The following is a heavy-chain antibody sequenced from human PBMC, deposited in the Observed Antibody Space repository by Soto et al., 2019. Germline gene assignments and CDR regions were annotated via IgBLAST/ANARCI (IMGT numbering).Heavy chain of an antibody. V-gene: IGHV1-18*01. CDR3: ARALGYCSSTSCPYDAFDI. J-gene: IGHJ3*02. D-gene: IGHD2-2*01. CDR2: ISAYNGNT. CDR1: GYTFTSYG. Sequence: ASVKVSCKASGYTFTSYGISWVRQAPGQGLEWMGWISAYNGNTNYAQKLQGRVTMTTDTSTSTAYMELRSLGSDDTAVYYCARALGYCSSTSCPYDAFDIWGQGTMVTVSS.